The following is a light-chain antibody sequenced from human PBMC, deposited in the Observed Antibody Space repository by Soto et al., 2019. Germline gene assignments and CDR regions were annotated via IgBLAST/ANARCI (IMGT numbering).Light chain of an antibody. V-gene: IGLV3-21*02. Sequence: SYELTQPPSVSVAPGQTATITCGGKNIGYKSVHWYQQKPGQAPVVVVYDDSDRPSGIPERFSGSNSGNTATLTISGTQAMDEADYYCQAWDSSTYVFGTGTKVTVL. J-gene: IGLJ1*01. CDR3: QAWDSSTYV. CDR2: DDS. CDR1: NIGYKS.